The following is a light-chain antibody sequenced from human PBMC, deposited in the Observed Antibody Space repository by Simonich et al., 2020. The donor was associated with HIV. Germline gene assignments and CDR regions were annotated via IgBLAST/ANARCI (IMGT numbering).Light chain of an antibody. CDR1: QSLLHRNGNNS. V-gene: IGKV2-28*01. CDR2: LGA. Sequence: DVVMLQSPLSLPVTPGEPASLSCRSSQSLLHRNGNNSLDWYLQKPGQSPQRLIYLGANRASGGPNRCSGSGSGKEFTLKISRLEAEDVGVYYCMQALQTPPTFGQGTKVEIK. CDR3: MQALQTPPT. J-gene: IGKJ1*01.